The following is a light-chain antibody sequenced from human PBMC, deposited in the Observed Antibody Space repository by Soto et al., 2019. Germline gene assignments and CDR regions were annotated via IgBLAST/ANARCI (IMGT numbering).Light chain of an antibody. V-gene: IGKV3-20*01. CDR3: QRYGSAAMT. CDR2: GAS. J-gene: IGKJ4*01. CDR1: QYVRNNY. Sequence: EIVLTQSPGTLSLSPGERATLSCRASQYVRNNYLGWYKQKPGQTPRLLIYGASSRAAGIADRFSGSGSGTDFTLTISRLEPEDVAVYYCQRYGSAAMTFGGGAKVEIK.